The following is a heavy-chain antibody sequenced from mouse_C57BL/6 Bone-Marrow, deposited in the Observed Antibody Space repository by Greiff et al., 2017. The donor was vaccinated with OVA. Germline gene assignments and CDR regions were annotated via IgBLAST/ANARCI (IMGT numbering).Heavy chain of an antibody. D-gene: IGHD3-2*02. Sequence: EVKVVESGEGLVKPGGSLKLSCAASGFTFSSYAMSWVRQTPEKRLEWVAYISSGGDYTYYADTVKGRFTISRDNARNTLYMQMSSLKSEDTAMYYCTREAAQYYAMDYWGQGTSVTVSS. J-gene: IGHJ4*01. V-gene: IGHV5-9-1*02. CDR2: ISSGGDYT. CDR3: TREAAQYYAMDY. CDR1: GFTFSSYA.